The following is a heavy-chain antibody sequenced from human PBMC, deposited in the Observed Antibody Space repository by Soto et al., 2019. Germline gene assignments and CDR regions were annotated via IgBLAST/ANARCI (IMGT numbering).Heavy chain of an antibody. Sequence: QVQLVESGGGVVQPGRSLRLSCAASGFTFSSYAMHWVRQAPGKGLEWVAVISYDGSNKYYADSVKGRFTISRDNSKNTLYLQMNSLRAEDTAVYYCARGVRFLDWFDPWGQGTLVTVSS. D-gene: IGHD3-3*01. CDR1: GFTFSSYA. J-gene: IGHJ5*02. CDR2: ISYDGSNK. V-gene: IGHV3-30-3*01. CDR3: ARGVRFLDWFDP.